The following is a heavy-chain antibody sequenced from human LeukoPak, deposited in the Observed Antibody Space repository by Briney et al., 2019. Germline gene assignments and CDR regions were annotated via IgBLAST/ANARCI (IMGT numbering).Heavy chain of an antibody. D-gene: IGHD5-18*01. CDR1: GFTFSSYW. V-gene: IGHV3-7*01. Sequence: GGSLRLSCAASGFTFSSYWMTWIRQAPGKGLECVANIKQDGSERYYVDSVKGRFTISRDNAKNSLYLQMNSLRAEDTAVYYCARDTGGGYSCYDCWGQGTLVTVSS. J-gene: IGHJ4*02. CDR3: ARDTGGGYSCYDC. CDR2: IKQDGSER.